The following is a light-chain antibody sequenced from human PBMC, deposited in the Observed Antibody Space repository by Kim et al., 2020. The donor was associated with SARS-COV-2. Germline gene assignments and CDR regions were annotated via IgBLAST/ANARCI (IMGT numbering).Light chain of an antibody. CDR1: QSFSSSY. V-gene: IGKV3-20*01. CDR3: QQYGSSSYT. J-gene: IGKJ2*01. Sequence: EIVLTQSPGTLSLSPGERATLSCRASQSFSSSYLAWYQQKPGQAPRLLIYGASSRATGIPDRFSGGGSGTDFTLTISRLESEDFAVYYCQQYGSSSYTFGQGTKLEI. CDR2: GAS.